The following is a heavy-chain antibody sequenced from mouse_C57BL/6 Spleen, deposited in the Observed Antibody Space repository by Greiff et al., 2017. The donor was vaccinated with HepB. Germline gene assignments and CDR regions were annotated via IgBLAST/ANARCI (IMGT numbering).Heavy chain of an antibody. CDR3: ARAYGSSYDYAMDY. CDR2: INPNYGTT. V-gene: IGHV1-39*01. CDR1: GYSFTDYN. J-gene: IGHJ4*01. D-gene: IGHD1-1*01. Sequence: VHVKQSGPELVKPGASVKISCKASGYSFTDYNMNWVKQSNGKSLEWIGVINPNYGTTSYNQKFKGKATLTVDQSSSTAYMQLNSLTSEDSAVYYCARAYGSSYDYAMDYWGQGTSVTVSS.